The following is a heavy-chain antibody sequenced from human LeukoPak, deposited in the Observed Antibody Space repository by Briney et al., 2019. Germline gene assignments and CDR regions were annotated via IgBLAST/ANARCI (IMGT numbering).Heavy chain of an antibody. CDR1: GFTFDDYA. CDR2: ISWNSGSI. J-gene: IGHJ4*02. V-gene: IGHV3-9*01. Sequence: GGSLRLSCAASGFTFDDYAMHWVRQAPGKGLEWVSGISWNSGSIGYADSVKGRFTTSKDNSKNTLYLQMNSLRAEDTAVYYCAGYNILRFLEWLPRHFDYWGQGTLVTVSS. D-gene: IGHD3-3*01. CDR3: AGYNILRFLEWLPRHFDY.